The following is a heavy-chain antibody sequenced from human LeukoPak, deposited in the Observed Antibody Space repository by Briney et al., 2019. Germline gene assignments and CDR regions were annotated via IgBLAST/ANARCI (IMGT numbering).Heavy chain of an antibody. CDR3: ARGGGYCSGGSCRFFDY. V-gene: IGHV3-21*06. Sequence: GGSLRLSCAASGFTFSSSSMNWVRQAPGKGLEFVSSISPSSSYIYYADSVKGRFTISRDDAKNSLFLQMNSLRAEDRAVYYWARGGGYCSGGSCRFFDYWGQGTLVTVSS. CDR2: ISPSSSYI. J-gene: IGHJ4*02. D-gene: IGHD2-15*01. CDR1: GFTFSSSS.